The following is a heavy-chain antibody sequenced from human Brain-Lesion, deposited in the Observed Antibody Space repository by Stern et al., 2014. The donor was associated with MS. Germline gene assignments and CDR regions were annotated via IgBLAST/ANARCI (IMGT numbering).Heavy chain of an antibody. V-gene: IGHV4-39*01. J-gene: IGHJ4*02. CDR1: GDSLSSSTFY. CDR2: VYYSGNT. Sequence: QVQLVESGPGLVKPSDTLSLTCSVSGDSLSSSTFYWGWIRQPPGKGPEWIGSVYYSGNTYYHPSLKSRVTISVDTSKTQFSLRLPSVTAADTAVYYCARHQLGYGYAYLRYWGQGTLVTVSS. D-gene: IGHD5-18*01. CDR3: ARHQLGYGYAYLRY.